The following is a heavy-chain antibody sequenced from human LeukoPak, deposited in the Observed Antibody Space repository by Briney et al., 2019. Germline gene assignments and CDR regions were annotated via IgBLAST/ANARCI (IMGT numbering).Heavy chain of an antibody. D-gene: IGHD3-22*01. V-gene: IGHV5-51*01. J-gene: IGHJ4*02. CDR3: ARPATVSKRYYYDSSGYYGEYYFDY. CDR1: GYSFTSYW. CDR2: IYPGDSDT. Sequence: GESLKISCKGSGYSFTSYWIGWVRQMPGKGLEWMGIIYPGDSDTRYSPSFQGQVTISADKSISTAYLQWSSLKASDTAMHYCARPATVSKRYYYDSSGYYGEYYFDYWGQGTLVTVSS.